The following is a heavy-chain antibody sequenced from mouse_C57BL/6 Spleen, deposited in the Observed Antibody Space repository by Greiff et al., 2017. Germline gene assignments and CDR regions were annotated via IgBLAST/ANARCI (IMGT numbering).Heavy chain of an antibody. Sequence: VQLQQSGPELVKPGASVKISCKASGYTFTDYYMNWVKQSHGKSLEWIGDINPNNGGTSYNQKFKGKATLTVDKSSSTAYMELRSLTSEDSAVYYCARSGGYDRGPFDYWGQGTTLTVSS. CDR2: INPNNGGT. CDR3: ARSGGYDRGPFDY. V-gene: IGHV1-26*01. D-gene: IGHD2-2*01. CDR1: GYTFTDYY. J-gene: IGHJ2*01.